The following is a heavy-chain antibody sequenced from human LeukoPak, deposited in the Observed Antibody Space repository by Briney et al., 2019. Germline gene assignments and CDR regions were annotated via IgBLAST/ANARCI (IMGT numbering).Heavy chain of an antibody. Sequence: SETLPLTCAVYVGSFSGYYWSWIRQPPGKGLEWIGEINHSGSTNYNSSLKSRVTISVDTSKNQSSLKLSSVTAADTAVYYCARGYYGSGSHCCHMDVWGEGTTITVS. CDR2: INHSGST. CDR1: VGSFSGYY. J-gene: IGHJ6*03. V-gene: IGHV4-34*01. D-gene: IGHD3-10*01. CDR3: ARGYYGSGSHCCHMDV.